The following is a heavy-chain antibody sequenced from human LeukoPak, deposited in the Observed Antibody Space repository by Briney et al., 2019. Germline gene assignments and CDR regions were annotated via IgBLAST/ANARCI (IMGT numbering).Heavy chain of an antibody. J-gene: IGHJ4*02. CDR2: ISAYNGNT. V-gene: IGHV1-18*01. CDR3: ARDMGIAAAGSELDY. Sequence: GASVKVSCKASGYTFTSYGISWVRQAPGQGLEWMGWISAYNGNTNHAQKLQGRVTMTTDTSTSTAYMELRSLRSDDTAVYYCARDMGIAAAGSELDYWGQGTLVTVSS. CDR1: GYTFTSYG. D-gene: IGHD6-13*01.